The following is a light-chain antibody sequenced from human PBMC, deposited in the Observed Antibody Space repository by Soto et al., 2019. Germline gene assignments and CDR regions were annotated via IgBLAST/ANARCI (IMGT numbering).Light chain of an antibody. CDR1: RSILSRSTNKNY. V-gene: IGKV4-1*01. J-gene: IGKJ1*01. Sequence: DIVMNQSPGSLIVSLGERATINCKSSRSILSRSTNKNYLTWYQQRSVQPPKLLISWASTRESGVPDRLSGSGSRTDFTLTISSLQAEDVAFYYCQLDFSAPQETVGQGTKVEV. CDR2: WAS. CDR3: QLDFSAPQET.